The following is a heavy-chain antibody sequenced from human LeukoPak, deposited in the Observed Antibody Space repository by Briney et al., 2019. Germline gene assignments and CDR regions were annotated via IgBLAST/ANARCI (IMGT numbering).Heavy chain of an antibody. D-gene: IGHD3-22*01. Sequence: HPGGSLRLSCAASGFTFSSYAMSWVRQAPGKGLEWISYISSSRRTINYADSVKGRFTISRDNAKNSLYLQMNNLRAEDTAVYYCARDGDSGGYYYGPFDNWGQGTLVTVSS. CDR3: ARDGDSGGYYYGPFDN. CDR2: ISSSRRTI. V-gene: IGHV3-48*04. CDR1: GFTFSSYA. J-gene: IGHJ4*02.